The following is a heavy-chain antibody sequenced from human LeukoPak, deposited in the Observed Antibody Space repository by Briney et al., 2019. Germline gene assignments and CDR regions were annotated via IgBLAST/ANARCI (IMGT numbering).Heavy chain of an antibody. CDR2: IIPILGIA. J-gene: IGHJ6*03. CDR1: GGTFSSYA. V-gene: IGHV1-69*04. Sequence: SVKVSCKASGGTFSSYAISWVRQAPGQGLEWMGRIIPILGIANYAQKFQGRVTITADKSASTAYMELSSPRSEDTAVYYCARTMITFGGVIVINYYYYMDVWGKGTTVTVSS. CDR3: ARTMITFGGVIVINYYYYMDV. D-gene: IGHD3-16*02.